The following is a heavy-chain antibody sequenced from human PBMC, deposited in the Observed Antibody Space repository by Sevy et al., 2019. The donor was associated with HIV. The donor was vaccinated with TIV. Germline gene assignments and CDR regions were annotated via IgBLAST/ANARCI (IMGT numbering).Heavy chain of an antibody. CDR2: IRSNAYGETS. CDR3: AREGDYGDDDFAS. J-gene: IGHJ4*02. V-gene: IGHV3-49*03. Sequence: GGSLRLSCKASGFTFSDYAMNWFRQAPGKELEWIGFIRSNAYGETSEYAASVKGRFTISRDDSKNIAYLQLNRLKTEDTAVYYCAREGDYGDDDFASWGQGTLVTVSS. CDR1: GFTFSDYA. D-gene: IGHD4-17*01.